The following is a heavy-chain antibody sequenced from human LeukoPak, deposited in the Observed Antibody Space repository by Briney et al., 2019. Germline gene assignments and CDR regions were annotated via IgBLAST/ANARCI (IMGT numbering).Heavy chain of an antibody. D-gene: IGHD2-15*01. V-gene: IGHV4-34*01. J-gene: IGHJ6*03. CDR3: ARVRCSGGSCPYYYYYYYMDV. Sequence: SETLSLTCAVYGGSFSDYDWSWIRQPPGKGLEWIGEINHSGSTNYNPSLKSRVTISIDTSKNQFSLKLRFVTAADTAVYYCARVRCSGGSCPYYYYYYYMDVWGKGTTVTVSS. CDR1: GGSFSDYD. CDR2: INHSGST.